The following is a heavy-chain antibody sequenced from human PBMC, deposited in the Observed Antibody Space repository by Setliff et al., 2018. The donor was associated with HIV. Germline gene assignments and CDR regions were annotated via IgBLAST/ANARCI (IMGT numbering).Heavy chain of an antibody. CDR3: AVAVLGTIGY. Sequence: GESLKISCAASGFTVSSNYMSWVRQAPGKGLEWVSVIYSGGNTYYADSVKGRFTISRDNSKNILYLQMNSLRVEDTAVYYCAVAVLGTIGYWGQGTLVTVSS. CDR2: IYSGGNT. D-gene: IGHD6-19*01. CDR1: GFTVSSNY. J-gene: IGHJ4*02. V-gene: IGHV3-53*01.